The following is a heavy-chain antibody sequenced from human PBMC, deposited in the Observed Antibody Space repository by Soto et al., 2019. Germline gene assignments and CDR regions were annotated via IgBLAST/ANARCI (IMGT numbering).Heavy chain of an antibody. CDR3: AKRGSGFGGWINWFDP. D-gene: IGHD3-10*01. V-gene: IGHV3-23*01. Sequence: GGSLRLSCAASGFTFSSYAMSWVRQAPGKGLEWVSAISGSGGITYYADSVKGRFTISRDNSKNTLYLQMNSLRAEDTAVYYCAKRGSGFGGWINWFDPWGQGTLVTVSS. CDR1: GFTFSSYA. J-gene: IGHJ5*02. CDR2: ISGSGGIT.